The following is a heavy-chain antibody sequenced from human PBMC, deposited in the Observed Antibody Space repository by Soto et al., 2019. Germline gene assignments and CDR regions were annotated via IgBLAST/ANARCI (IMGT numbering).Heavy chain of an antibody. V-gene: IGHV1-8*01. D-gene: IGHD3-9*01. J-gene: IGHJ6*02. Sequence: GASVKVSCKASGYTFTSYDINWVRQATGQGLEWMGWMNPNSGNTGYAQKFQGRVTMTRNTSISTAYMELSSLRSEDTAVYYCARVSANYDILTGYSRSSHSYYYYGMDVWGQGTTVTVSS. CDR3: ARVSANYDILTGYSRSSHSYYYYGMDV. CDR2: MNPNSGNT. CDR1: GYTFTSYD.